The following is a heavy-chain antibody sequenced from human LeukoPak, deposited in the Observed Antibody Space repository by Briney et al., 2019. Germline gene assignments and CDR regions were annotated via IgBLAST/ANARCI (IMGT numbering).Heavy chain of an antibody. CDR2: IRYDGSNK. Sequence: PGGSLRLSCAASGFTFSSYSMNWVRQAPGKGLEWVAFIRYDGSNKYYADSVKGRFTISRDNSKNTLYLQMNSLRAEDTAVYYCAKDSVSHVARGGSPDYWGQGTLVTVSS. CDR3: AKDSVSHVARGGSPDY. V-gene: IGHV3-30*02. J-gene: IGHJ4*02. D-gene: IGHD3-16*01. CDR1: GFTFSSYS.